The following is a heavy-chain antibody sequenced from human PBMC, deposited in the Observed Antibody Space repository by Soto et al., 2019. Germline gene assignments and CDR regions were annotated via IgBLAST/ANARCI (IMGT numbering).Heavy chain of an antibody. V-gene: IGHV3-21*01. Sequence: GSLRLSCAASGFTFSSYSMNWVRQAPGKGLEWVSSICSSSSYIYYADSVKGRFTISRDNAKNSLYLQMNSLRAEDTAVYYCARDQGVAGTSSFDYWGQGTLVTVS. CDR1: GFTFSSYS. CDR3: ARDQGVAGTSSFDY. D-gene: IGHD6-19*01. CDR2: ICSSSSYI. J-gene: IGHJ4*02.